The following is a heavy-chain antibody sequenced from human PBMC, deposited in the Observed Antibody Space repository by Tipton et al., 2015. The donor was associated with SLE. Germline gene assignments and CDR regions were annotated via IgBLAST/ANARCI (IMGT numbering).Heavy chain of an antibody. CDR2: IYYSGST. J-gene: IGHJ6*02. V-gene: IGHV4-39*01. CDR1: GGSISSSSYY. D-gene: IGHD2-2*01. Sequence: LRLSCTVSGGSISSSSYYWGWIRQPPGKGLEWIGSIYYSGSTYYNPSLKSRVTISVDTSKNQFSLKLSSVTAADTAVYYCASNIVVVPAASASYGMDVWGQGTTVTVSS. CDR3: ASNIVVVPAASASYGMDV.